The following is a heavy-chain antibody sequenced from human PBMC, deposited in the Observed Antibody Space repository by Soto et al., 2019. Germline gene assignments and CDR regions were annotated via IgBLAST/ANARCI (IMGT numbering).Heavy chain of an antibody. V-gene: IGHV3-33*01. J-gene: IGHJ4*02. D-gene: IGHD5-18*01. CDR3: ARDPLYSYGLDY. CDR2: IWYDGSNK. CDR1: GFTFSSYG. Sequence: PGGSLRLSCAASGFTFSSYGMHWVRQAPGKGLEWVAAIWYDGSNKYYADSVKGRFTISRDNSKNTLYLQMNSLRAEDTAVYYCARDPLYSYGLDYWGQGTLVTVSS.